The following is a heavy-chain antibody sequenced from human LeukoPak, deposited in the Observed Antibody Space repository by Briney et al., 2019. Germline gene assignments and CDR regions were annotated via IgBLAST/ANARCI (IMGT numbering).Heavy chain of an antibody. D-gene: IGHD1-26*01. J-gene: IGHJ2*01. Sequence: SGPTLVKPTQTLTLTCTFSGFLLSTSGVGVGWIRQPPGKALEWLALIYWDDNKRYSPSLKNRLTITKDTSKTQVVLKTTNLDPVHTATYYCAHWESGYFHLWGRGTLVTVSS. V-gene: IGHV2-5*02. CDR1: GFLLSTSGVG. CDR3: AHWESGYFHL. CDR2: IYWDDNK.